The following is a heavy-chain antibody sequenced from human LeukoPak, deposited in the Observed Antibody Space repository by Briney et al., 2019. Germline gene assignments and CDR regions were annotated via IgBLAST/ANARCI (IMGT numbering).Heavy chain of an antibody. CDR3: AKGMVGTVADYFDY. CDR1: EFTFSSFA. Sequence: HPGGSLRLSCAASEFTFSSFAMTWVRQAPGKGLEWVSSISGSGDSTYYADSVKGRFTISRDNSKDTLFLQMSSLTAEDTAVYYCAKGMVGTVADYFDYWGQGTLVTVSS. J-gene: IGHJ4*02. V-gene: IGHV3-23*01. D-gene: IGHD3-10*01. CDR2: ISGSGDST.